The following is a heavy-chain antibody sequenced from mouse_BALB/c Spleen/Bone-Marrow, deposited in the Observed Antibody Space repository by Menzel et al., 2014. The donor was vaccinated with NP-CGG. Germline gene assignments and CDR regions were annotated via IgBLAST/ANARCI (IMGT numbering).Heavy chain of an antibody. CDR1: GFSLTSYG. J-gene: IGHJ4*01. Sequence: VQLQQSGPGLVAPSQSLSITCTVSGFSLTSYGVHWVRQPPGKGLERLGVIWAGGSTNYNSALMSRLSISKDNSKSQVFLKMNSLQTDDTAMYYRARVYYYAMDYWGQGTSVTVSS. CDR2: IWAGGST. V-gene: IGHV2-9*02. CDR3: ARVYYYAMDY.